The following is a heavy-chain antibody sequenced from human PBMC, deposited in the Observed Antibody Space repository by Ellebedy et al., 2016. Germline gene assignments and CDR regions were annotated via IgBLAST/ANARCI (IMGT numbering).Heavy chain of an antibody. CDR3: ARDARGFTYGLAY. J-gene: IGHJ4*02. CDR2: IYYSGST. V-gene: IGHV4-59*01. D-gene: IGHD5-18*01. CDR1: GGSISSYY. Sequence: SETLSLTCTVSGGSISSYYWSWIRQPPGKGLEWIGYIYYSGSTKYSPSLKSRATISVDTSKNQFSLKLTSVTAADTAIYYCARDARGFTYGLAYWGQGALVTVSS.